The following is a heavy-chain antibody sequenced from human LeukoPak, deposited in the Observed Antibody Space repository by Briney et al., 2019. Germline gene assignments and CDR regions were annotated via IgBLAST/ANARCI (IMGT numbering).Heavy chain of an antibody. J-gene: IGHJ4*02. Sequence: SETLSLTCAVSGGSISSSNWWSWVRQPPGKGLEWVGEIYHSGSTNYNPSLKGRVTISVDKSKNQFSLKLSSVTAADTAVYYCARVSITMIVEGPEGPHDYWGQGTLVTVSS. D-gene: IGHD3-22*01. V-gene: IGHV4-4*02. CDR1: GGSISSSNW. CDR2: IYHSGST. CDR3: ARVSITMIVEGPEGPHDY.